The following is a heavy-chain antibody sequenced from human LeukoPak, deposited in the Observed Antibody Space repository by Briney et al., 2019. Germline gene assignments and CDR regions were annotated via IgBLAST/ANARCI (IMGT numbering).Heavy chain of an antibody. D-gene: IGHD3-3*01. CDR1: GFTFSSYG. Sequence: GGSLRLPCAASGFTFSSYGMHWVRQAPGKGLEWVAFIRHDGSNKYYADSVKGRFTISRDNSKNTLYLQMNSLRAEDTAVYYCAKVWIHAIDAFDIWGQGTMVTVSS. CDR2: IRHDGSNK. J-gene: IGHJ3*02. V-gene: IGHV3-30*02. CDR3: AKVWIHAIDAFDI.